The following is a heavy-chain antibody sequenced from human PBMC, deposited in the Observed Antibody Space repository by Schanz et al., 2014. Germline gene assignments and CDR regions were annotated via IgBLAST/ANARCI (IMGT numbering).Heavy chain of an antibody. CDR3: AKGFGGYDLVLDY. J-gene: IGHJ4*02. CDR2: IRYDGSNQ. D-gene: IGHD5-12*01. V-gene: IGHV3-30*02. CDR1: RFAFSNCG. Sequence: QAQLVESGGGVVQPGGSLRLSCAASRFAFSNCGMHWVRQAPGKGLEWVAFIRYDGSNQYYADSVKGRFTISRDNSKNTLSLQMNSLRAEDTAVYYCAKGFGGYDLVLDYWGQGTLVTVSS.